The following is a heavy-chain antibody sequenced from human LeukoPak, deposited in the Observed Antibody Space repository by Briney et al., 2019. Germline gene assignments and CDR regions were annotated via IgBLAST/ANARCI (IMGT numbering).Heavy chain of an antibody. V-gene: IGHV4-59*01. CDR2: IYYSGST. CDR1: GGSISSYY. Sequence: SETLSLTCTVSGGSISSYYWSWIRQPPGKGLEWIGYIYYSGSTNYNPSLKSRVTISVDTSKNQFSLKLSSVTAADTAVYYCARGAYYDFWSGLYYWGQGTLVTVSS. J-gene: IGHJ4*02. CDR3: ARGAYYDFWSGLYY. D-gene: IGHD3-3*01.